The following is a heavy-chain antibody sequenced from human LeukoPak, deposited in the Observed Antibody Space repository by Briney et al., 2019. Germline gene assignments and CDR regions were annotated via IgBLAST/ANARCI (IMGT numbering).Heavy chain of an antibody. D-gene: IGHD2-21*02. Sequence: PGRSLRLSCAASGFTFSRYGMHRVRQAPGKGLEWVAVILYDGSNKYYADSVKGRFTISRDNSKNTLYLQMNSLRAEDTAVYYCAKDHEPYCGGDCFNGDYWGQGTLVTVSS. CDR1: GFTFSRYG. J-gene: IGHJ4*02. V-gene: IGHV3-30*18. CDR2: ILYDGSNK. CDR3: AKDHEPYCGGDCFNGDY.